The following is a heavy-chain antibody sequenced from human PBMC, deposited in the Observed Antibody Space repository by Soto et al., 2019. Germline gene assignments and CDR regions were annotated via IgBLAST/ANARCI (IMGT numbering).Heavy chain of an antibody. CDR1: GFTFSSYA. Sequence: EVQLLESGGSLVQPGGSLRLSCAASGFTFSSYAMNWVRQAPGKGLEWVSVISGSGGSTYYADAVKGRFTISRDNSKNTLYLQMNSLRAEDTAVYYCAKRTVGWYFDLWGRGTLVTVSS. CDR2: ISGSGGST. D-gene: IGHD4-17*01. J-gene: IGHJ2*01. CDR3: AKRTVGWYFDL. V-gene: IGHV3-23*01.